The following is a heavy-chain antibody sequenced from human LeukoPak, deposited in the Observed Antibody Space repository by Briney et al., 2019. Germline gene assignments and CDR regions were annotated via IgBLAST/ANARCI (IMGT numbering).Heavy chain of an antibody. CDR1: GGSISSSSYY. Sequence: TSETLSLTCTVSGGSISSSSYYWGWIRQPPGKGLEWIGSIYYSGSTYYNPSLKSRATISVDTSKNQFSLKLSSVTAADTAVYYCARGSFLGTSSWFDPWGQGTLVTVSS. CDR3: ARGSFLGTSSWFDP. D-gene: IGHD2-8*01. CDR2: IYYSGST. J-gene: IGHJ5*02. V-gene: IGHV4-39*01.